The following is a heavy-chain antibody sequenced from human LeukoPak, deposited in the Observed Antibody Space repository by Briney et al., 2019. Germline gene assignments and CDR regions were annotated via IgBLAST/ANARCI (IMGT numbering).Heavy chain of an antibody. CDR1: GYSFTTYW. D-gene: IGHD4-11*01. CDR2: IYPSDSDT. V-gene: IGHV5-51*01. J-gene: IGHJ4*01. CDR3: ATTTVTTGSPFDY. Sequence: GESLKISCKSSGYSFTTYWIGWVRQMPGKGLEWMGIIYPSDSDTRYSPSFQGQVTISADKSISTAYLQWSSLKASDTAMYYCATTTVTTGSPFDYWGQEPWSPSPQ.